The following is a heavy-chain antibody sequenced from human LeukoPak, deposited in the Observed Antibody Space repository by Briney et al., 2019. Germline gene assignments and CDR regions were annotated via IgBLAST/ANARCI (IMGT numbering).Heavy chain of an antibody. CDR1: GFTFSSYA. J-gene: IGHJ4*02. V-gene: IGHV3-23*01. D-gene: IGHD3-22*01. Sequence: GGSLRLSCAASGFTFSSYAMSWVRQAPGKGLEWVSAISGSGGSTYYADSVKGRFTISRDNSKNTLYLQMNSLRAEDTAVYYCAKATPGYYYDSSGWFVGLDYWGQGTLATVSS. CDR3: AKATPGYYYDSSGWFVGLDY. CDR2: ISGSGGST.